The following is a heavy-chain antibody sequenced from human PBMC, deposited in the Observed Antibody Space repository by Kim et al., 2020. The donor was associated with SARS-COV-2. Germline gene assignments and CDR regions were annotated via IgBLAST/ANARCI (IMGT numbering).Heavy chain of an antibody. CDR3: ARAEDNWNYVGAFDI. D-gene: IGHD1-7*01. V-gene: IGHV3-33*01. Sequence: GGSLRLSCAASGFTFSSNGMHWVRQAPGKGLEWVAIIWYDGSKTYYVDSVTGRFTISRDNSKNTLYLQMNSLRAEDTAVYYCARAEDNWNYVGAFDIWGQGTMVTVSS. J-gene: IGHJ3*02. CDR1: GFTFSSNG. CDR2: IWYDGSKT.